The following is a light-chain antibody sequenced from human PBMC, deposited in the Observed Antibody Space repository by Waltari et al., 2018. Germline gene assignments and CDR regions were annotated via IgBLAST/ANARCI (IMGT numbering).Light chain of an antibody. V-gene: IGKV3-20*01. CDR1: QSVRSSY. Sequence: EIVLTQSPGTLSLSPGDRATLSCRASQSVRSSYLAWYQQKPGQAPRLLIYGASSRATDIPDRFSGSGSGTDFTLTISRLEPEDFAVYYCQQYGSSPLTFGGGTKVEIK. CDR3: QQYGSSPLT. CDR2: GAS. J-gene: IGKJ4*01.